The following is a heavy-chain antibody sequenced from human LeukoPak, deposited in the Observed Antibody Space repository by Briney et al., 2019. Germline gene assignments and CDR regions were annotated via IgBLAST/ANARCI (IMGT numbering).Heavy chain of an antibody. J-gene: IGHJ4*02. Sequence: GGSLRLSCAASGFAFDDYGMNWVRQAPGKGLEWVSSITGSGAETNSADAVKGRFTISRDNSKNTLYLQMNTLRAEDTAVYYCAKGPHIRTMWLFDSWGQGSLVTVSS. CDR1: GFAFDDYG. V-gene: IGHV3-23*01. CDR2: ITGSGAET. D-gene: IGHD1-14*01. CDR3: AKGPHIRTMWLFDS.